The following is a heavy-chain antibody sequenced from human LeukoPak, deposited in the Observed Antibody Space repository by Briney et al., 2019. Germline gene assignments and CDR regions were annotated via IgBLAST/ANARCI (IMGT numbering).Heavy chain of an antibody. J-gene: IGHJ4*02. V-gene: IGHV3-33*06. D-gene: IGHD5-12*01. CDR3: AKTYSRESGYDFFFHY. Sequence: GGSLSFSVAAPGFPFINYGFHWFPKAPAKGLNWLPPISYDGKNIHYADSVKGRFTISRDNSRNTVYLQMNSLRVEDTAVYYCAKTYSRESGYDFFFHYWGQGTRVTVSS. CDR2: ISYDGKNI. CDR1: GFPFINYG.